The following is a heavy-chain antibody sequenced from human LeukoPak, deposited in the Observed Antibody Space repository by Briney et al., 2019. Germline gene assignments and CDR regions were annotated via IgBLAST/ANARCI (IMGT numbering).Heavy chain of an antibody. V-gene: IGHV3-7*01. D-gene: IGHD5-18*01. CDR3: ARHLSGITGYTYGRGIDY. Sequence: PGGSLRLSCAASGFTFSNAWMSWVRQAPGKGLEWEANIKKDGSEKYYVDSVKGRFTISRDNAKKSLYLQMNSLGAEDTAVYYCARHLSGITGYTYGRGIDYWGQGTLLTVSS. CDR1: GFTFSNAW. CDR2: IKKDGSEK. J-gene: IGHJ4*02.